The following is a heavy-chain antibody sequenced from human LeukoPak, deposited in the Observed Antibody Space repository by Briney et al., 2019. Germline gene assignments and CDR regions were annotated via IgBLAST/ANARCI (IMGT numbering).Heavy chain of an antibody. D-gene: IGHD5-12*01. J-gene: IGHJ4*02. V-gene: IGHV3-23*01. CDR1: GFTFTSYA. Sequence: GGSLILSCAASGFTFTSYAMSWVRQAPGKGLEWVSAISGSGGDTYYADSVKGRFTISRDNSKNTLYLQMNSLRAEDTALYYCAKGRGYSGYDFFDYWGQGTLVTVSS. CDR2: ISGSGGDT. CDR3: AKGRGYSGYDFFDY.